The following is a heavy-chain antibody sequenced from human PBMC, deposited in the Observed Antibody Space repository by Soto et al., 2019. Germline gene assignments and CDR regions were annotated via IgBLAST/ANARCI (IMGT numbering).Heavy chain of an antibody. D-gene: IGHD6-13*01. J-gene: IGHJ4*02. V-gene: IGHV4-59*01. Sequence: SETLSLTCTVSGDSINNYYWSWIRQPPGKRLEWIGYIYYTGSTTYNPSFESRVTMSVDTSKNQFSLKLNSVNAADTAVYYCAKYRRTEAEGFTLDYWGRGTLVTVSS. CDR2: IYYTGST. CDR1: GDSINNYY. CDR3: AKYRRTEAEGFTLDY.